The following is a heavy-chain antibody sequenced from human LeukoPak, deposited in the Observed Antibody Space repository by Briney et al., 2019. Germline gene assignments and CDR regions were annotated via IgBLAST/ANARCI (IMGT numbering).Heavy chain of an antibody. CDR2: IYNSANT. Sequence: SETLSLTCIVSGDSISSSSWCWMRQPPGKGLEWIGNIYNSANTNYNPSLQSRVTMSVDASKSQFSLQFASVSAADTAVYNRARRFSSRSDGNGYYYGHDTFDVWGQGTLVTVSS. D-gene: IGHD3-22*01. V-gene: IGHV4-59*08. CDR1: GDSISSSS. J-gene: IGHJ3*01. CDR3: ARRFSSRSDGNGYYYGHDTFDV.